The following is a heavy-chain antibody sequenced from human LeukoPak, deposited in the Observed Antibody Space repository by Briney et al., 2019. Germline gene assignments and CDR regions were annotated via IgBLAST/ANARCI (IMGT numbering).Heavy chain of an antibody. J-gene: IGHJ4*02. CDR2: IRYDGSNK. CDR3: AKDPGAHDKHFDH. D-gene: IGHD3-10*01. CDR1: GFTFSSFA. Sequence: HTGGSLRLSCAASGFTFSSFAMHWARQAPGKGLEWVAYIRYDGSNKSYADSVKGRFTISRDSSKNTLYLQMNSLRAEDTAVYYCAKDPGAHDKHFDHWGQGTLVTVSS. V-gene: IGHV3-30*02.